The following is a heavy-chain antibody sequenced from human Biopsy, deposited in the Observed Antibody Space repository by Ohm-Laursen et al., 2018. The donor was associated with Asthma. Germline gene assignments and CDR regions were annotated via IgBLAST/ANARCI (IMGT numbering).Heavy chain of an antibody. D-gene: IGHD6-19*01. CDR2: IYSGGTL. CDR1: GFTFGDYW. V-gene: IGHV3-53*01. Sequence: LSLTCAASGFTFGDYWMSWVRQAPGKGLEWVSVIYSGGTLHTADSVRGRFTISRDFSKNTLHLQMHSLRVEDTAVYYCARGDSSGWSHYYFDYWGQGTLVTVSS. CDR3: ARGDSSGWSHYYFDY. J-gene: IGHJ4*02.